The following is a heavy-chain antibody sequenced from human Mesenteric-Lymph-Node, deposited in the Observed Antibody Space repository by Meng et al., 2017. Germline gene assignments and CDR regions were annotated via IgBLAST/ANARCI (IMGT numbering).Heavy chain of an antibody. V-gene: IGHV3-23*01. CDR3: AKGPGSSERYNFLGSGY. D-gene: IGHD5-24*01. CDR1: GFTFSNYV. Sequence: GSLKISCAASGFTFSNYVMAWVRQAPGKGLEWVSGISTTGASKHHAESVQGRFTVSRDNSNNTLYLQMNSLRADDTAVYYCAKGPGSSERYNFLGSGYWGQGTLVTVSS. CDR2: ISTTGASK. J-gene: IGHJ4*02.